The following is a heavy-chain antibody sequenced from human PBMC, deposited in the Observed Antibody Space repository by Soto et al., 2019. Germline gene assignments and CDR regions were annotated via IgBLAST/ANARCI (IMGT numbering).Heavy chain of an antibody. CDR1: GGSISSYY. J-gene: IGHJ6*02. CDR2: IYYSGST. V-gene: IGHV4-59*01. Sequence: SETLSLTCTVSGGSISSYYWSWIRQPPGKGLEWIRYIYYSGSTNYNPSLKSRVTISVDTSKNQFSLKLSSVTAADTAVYYCARVVGSVNSSGWYYYYGMDVWGQGTTVTVS. CDR3: ARVVGSVNSSGWYYYYGMDV. D-gene: IGHD6-19*01.